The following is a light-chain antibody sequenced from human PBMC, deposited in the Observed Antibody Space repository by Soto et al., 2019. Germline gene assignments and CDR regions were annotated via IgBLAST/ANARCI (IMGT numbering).Light chain of an antibody. V-gene: IGLV2-8*01. CDR3: GSWDSSLSAYV. CDR1: SSDVGGYNY. J-gene: IGLJ1*01. Sequence: QSVLTQPPSASGSPGQSVTISCTGTSSDVGGYNYVSWYQQHPGKAPKLMIFEVSKRPSGVPDRFPGSKSGNTASLTVSGLQAEDEADYYCGSWDSSLSAYVFGTGTKVTVL. CDR2: EVS.